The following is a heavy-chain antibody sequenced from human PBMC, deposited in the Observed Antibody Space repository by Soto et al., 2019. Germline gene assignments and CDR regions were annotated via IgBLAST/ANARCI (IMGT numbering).Heavy chain of an antibody. CDR2: ISYDGRNK. CDR1: GFTFSNYA. V-gene: IGHV3-30*18. D-gene: IGHD3-22*01. J-gene: IGHJ5*02. CDR3: AKGNDDISGHSLNWFDP. Sequence: QVQLVESGGGVVQPERSLRLSCAASGFTFSNYAMHWVRQAPGKGREWVAGISYDGRNKYYADSVKGQFNISRDNSKNTLDVQKNTLRADDTAVYYCAKGNDDISGHSLNWFDPWGQGTLVTVSS.